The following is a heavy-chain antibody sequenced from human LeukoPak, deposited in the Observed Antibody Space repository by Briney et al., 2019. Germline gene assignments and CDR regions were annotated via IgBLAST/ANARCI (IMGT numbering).Heavy chain of an antibody. J-gene: IGHJ5*02. Sequence: GSLRLSCAASGFTFSSHGMNWIRRSPGEGLEWIGNIYYSGITYYNPSLKSRVTISVDTSKNQFSLKLSSVTAADTAVYYCARMGLGYYYGSGSYWHWFDPWGQGTLVTVSS. CDR2: IYYSGIT. D-gene: IGHD3-10*01. CDR1: GFTFSSHG. V-gene: IGHV4-39*07. CDR3: ARMGLGYYYGSGSYWHWFDP.